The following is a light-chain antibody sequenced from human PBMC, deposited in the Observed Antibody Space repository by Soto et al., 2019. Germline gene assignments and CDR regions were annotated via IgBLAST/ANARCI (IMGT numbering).Light chain of an antibody. CDR2: GAS. V-gene: IGKV3-15*01. CDR3: LQYHNLWA. CDR1: QSVSSK. J-gene: IGKJ1*01. Sequence: EIVMAQSPATLSLSPGEGATLSCRASQSVSSKLAWYQQKPGQAPRLLIYGASTRATGIPARFSGSGSGTEFTLTISSLQSEDFTVYSCLQYHNLWAFGQGTKVDIK.